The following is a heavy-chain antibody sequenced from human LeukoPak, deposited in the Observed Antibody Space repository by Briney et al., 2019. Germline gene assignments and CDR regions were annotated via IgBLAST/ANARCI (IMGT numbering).Heavy chain of an antibody. CDR1: GYTFTGYY. Sequence: ASVKVSCKASGYTFTGYYMHWVRQAPGQGLEGMGWINLNGGGTNYAQKFQGRATMTRDTSISTDYMELSRLRSDDTAVYYCAGAYCSSTSCPWWFDPWGQGTLVTVSS. J-gene: IGHJ5*02. CDR3: AGAYCSSTSCPWWFDP. CDR2: INLNGGGT. D-gene: IGHD2-2*01. V-gene: IGHV1-2*02.